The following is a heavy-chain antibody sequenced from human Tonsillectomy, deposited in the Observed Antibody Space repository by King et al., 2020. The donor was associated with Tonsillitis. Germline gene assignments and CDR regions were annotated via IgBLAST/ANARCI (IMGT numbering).Heavy chain of an antibody. CDR2: IYPVNFDT. Sequence: EQLVQSGAEVKKPGESLKISCKGSGYSFTSYWIGWVRQMPGKGLEWMGIIYPVNFDTRYSPSFQGQVTISADKSISTAYMQWSSLKASDTAMYYCARSRGSSWANFDYWGQGTLVTVSS. V-gene: IGHV5-51*01. J-gene: IGHJ4*02. CDR3: ARSRGSSWANFDY. CDR1: GYSFTSYW. D-gene: IGHD6-13*01.